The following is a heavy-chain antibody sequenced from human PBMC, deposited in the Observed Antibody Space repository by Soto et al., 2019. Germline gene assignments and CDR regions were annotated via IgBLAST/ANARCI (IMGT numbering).Heavy chain of an antibody. CDR3: ARDSPYDILTGYYGDYYYYGMDV. CDR2: ISAYNDNT. J-gene: IGHJ6*02. Sequence: ASVKVSCKASGYTFTSYGISWVRQAPGQGLEWMGWISAYNDNTNYAQKLQGRVTMTTDTSTSTAYMELRSLRSDDTAVYYCARDSPYDILTGYYGDYYYYGMDVWGQGTTVTVSS. CDR1: GYTFTSYG. V-gene: IGHV1-18*01. D-gene: IGHD3-9*01.